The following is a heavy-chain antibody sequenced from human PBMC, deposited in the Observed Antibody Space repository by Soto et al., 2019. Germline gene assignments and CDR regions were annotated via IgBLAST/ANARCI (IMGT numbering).Heavy chain of an antibody. J-gene: IGHJ4*02. V-gene: IGHV3-53*01. Sequence: GGSLRLSCAASGFNVNSDYMNWVRQTPGKGLEWVASIYSGETTYYADSVRGRFTISSDKSKNTLYFQLSSLRIEDTAVYYCTRDGRGLGRLSLFEYWGQGVPVTVSS. CDR1: GFNVNSDY. CDR2: IYSGETT. CDR3: TRDGRGLGRLSLFEY. D-gene: IGHD2-21*02.